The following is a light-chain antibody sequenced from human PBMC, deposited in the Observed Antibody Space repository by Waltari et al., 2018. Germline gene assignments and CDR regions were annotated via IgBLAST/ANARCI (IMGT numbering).Light chain of an antibody. CDR1: SGHTTFA. V-gene: IGLV4-69*01. CDR3: QTWGSDIVV. CDR2: VNGDGSH. J-gene: IGLJ2*01. Sequence: QLVVTQSPSASASLGASVKFTCTLSSGHTTFAIAWHQQQPQKGPRYLMTVNGDGSHRKGGGIPDRFSGSSSGADRYLTVSSLQSEDEADYYCQTWGSDIVVFGGGTKLTVL.